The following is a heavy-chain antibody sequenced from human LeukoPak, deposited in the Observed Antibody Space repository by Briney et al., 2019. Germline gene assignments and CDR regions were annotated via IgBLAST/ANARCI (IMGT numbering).Heavy chain of an antibody. Sequence: SETLSLTCTVSGGSISSNTYYWGWIRQPPGKGLEWIGSIYYSGSTYYNPSLKSRVTISVDTSKNQFSLKLSSVTAADTAVYYCARRKTYYYGSGSATIDYWGQGTLVTVSS. J-gene: IGHJ4*02. CDR1: GGSISSNTYY. V-gene: IGHV4-39*07. CDR2: IYYSGST. D-gene: IGHD3-10*01. CDR3: ARRKTYYYGSGSATIDY.